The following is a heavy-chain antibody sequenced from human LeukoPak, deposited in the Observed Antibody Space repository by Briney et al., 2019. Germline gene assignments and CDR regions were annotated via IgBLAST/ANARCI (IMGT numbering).Heavy chain of an antibody. CDR3: ARWGSAAVVDY. J-gene: IGHJ4*02. CDR2: ISSSSSYI. CDR1: GFTFSSYS. V-gene: IGHV3-21*01. D-gene: IGHD6-13*01. Sequence: GGSLRLSCAASGFTFSSYSKNWVRQAPGKGLEWVSSISSSSSYIYYADSVKGRFTISRDNAKNSLYLQMNSLRAEDTAVYYCARWGSAAVVDYWGQGTLVTVSS.